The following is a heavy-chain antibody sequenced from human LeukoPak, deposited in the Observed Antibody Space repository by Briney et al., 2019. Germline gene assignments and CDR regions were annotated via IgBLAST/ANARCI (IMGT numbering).Heavy chain of an antibody. CDR1: GGSVSTYY. CDR2: IYYSGST. CDR3: ARDQSVVVPADTGMAWFDP. J-gene: IGHJ5*02. D-gene: IGHD2-2*01. Sequence: PSGTLSLTCTVSGGSVSTYYWIWIRQPPGKGLEWRVYIYYSGSTNYNPSLKRRVTISVDTSKNQFPVKLRSVTAADTAVYYCARDQSVVVPADTGMAWFDPWGQGSLVTVS. V-gene: IGHV4-59*02.